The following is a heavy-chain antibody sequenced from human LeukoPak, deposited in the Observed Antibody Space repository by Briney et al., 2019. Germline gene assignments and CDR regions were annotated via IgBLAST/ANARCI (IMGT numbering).Heavy chain of an antibody. CDR2: ISSSSSTI. D-gene: IGHD3-3*01. Sequence: GGSLRLSCAASRFTFSSFSMNWVRQAPGKGLEWVSYISSSSSTIYYADSVRGRFTISRDNSKNTLYLQMNSLRAEDTAVYYCAKVSYDFWSGYEGFDYWGQGTLVTVSS. CDR3: AKVSYDFWSGYEGFDY. CDR1: RFTFSSFS. J-gene: IGHJ4*02. V-gene: IGHV3-48*01.